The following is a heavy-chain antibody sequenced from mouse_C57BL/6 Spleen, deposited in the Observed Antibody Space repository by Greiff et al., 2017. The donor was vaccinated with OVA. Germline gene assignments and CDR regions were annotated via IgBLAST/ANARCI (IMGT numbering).Heavy chain of an antibody. CDR1: GFTFSDYG. J-gene: IGHJ4*01. CDR2: ISSGSSTI. Sequence: EVNLMESGGGLVKPGGSLKLSCAASGFTFSDYGMHWVRQAPEKGLEWVAYISSGSSTIYYADTVKGRFTISRDNAKNTLFLQMTSLRSEDTAMYYCARQDRGDAMDYWGQGTSVTVSS. V-gene: IGHV5-17*01. CDR3: ARQDRGDAMDY.